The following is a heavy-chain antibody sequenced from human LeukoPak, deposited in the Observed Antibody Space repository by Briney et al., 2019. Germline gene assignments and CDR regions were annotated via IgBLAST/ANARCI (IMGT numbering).Heavy chain of an antibody. CDR3: ARCVAGYYYYYYMDV. V-gene: IGHV4-34*01. CDR1: GVSFSGYY. CDR2: INHSGST. D-gene: IGHD5/OR15-5a*01. Sequence: SETLSLTCAVYGVSFSGYYWSWIRQPPGKGLEWIGEINHSGSTNYNPSLKSRVTISVDTSKNQFSLKLSSVTAADTAVYYCARCVAGYYYYYYMDVWGKGTTVTISS. J-gene: IGHJ6*03.